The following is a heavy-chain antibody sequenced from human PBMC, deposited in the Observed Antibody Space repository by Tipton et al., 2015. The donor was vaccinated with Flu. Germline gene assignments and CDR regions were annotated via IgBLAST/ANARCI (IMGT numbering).Heavy chain of an antibody. V-gene: IGHV4-38-2*01. D-gene: IGHD4-11*01. CDR2: VHRTGSP. J-gene: IGHJ5*02. CDR3: VRRDYSNYVSEPKNWFDP. CDR1: GDSIGSQYF. Sequence: TLSLTCSVSGDSIGSQYFWGWIRQPPGRGLEWIGNVHRTGSPYYNPSLRSRVTIAVDGPKIQFSLRLTSVTAADTAVYYCVRRDYSNYVSEPKNWFDPWGQGTLVTVSS.